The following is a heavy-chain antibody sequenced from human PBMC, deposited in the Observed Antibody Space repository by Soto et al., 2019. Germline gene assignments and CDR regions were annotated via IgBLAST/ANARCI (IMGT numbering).Heavy chain of an antibody. J-gene: IGHJ6*02. D-gene: IGHD5-18*01. CDR3: ARCIQQDYYYGMDV. Sequence: APVKVSCKSSGYTFTSYSLHWARHAPGQRLEWMGRINADNGNTKYAQKFRGRVTMTTDTSTSTVYMELRNLRSDDTAVYYCARCIQQDYYYGMDVWGQGTTVTV. CDR2: INADNGNT. CDR1: GYTFTSYS. V-gene: IGHV1-18*01.